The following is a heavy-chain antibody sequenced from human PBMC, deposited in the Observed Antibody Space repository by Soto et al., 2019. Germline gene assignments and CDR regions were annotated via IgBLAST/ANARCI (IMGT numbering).Heavy chain of an antibody. CDR3: ARRAETNGWNGFGADKYYFDF. CDR1: GYTFTIYD. D-gene: IGHD1-1*01. V-gene: IGHV1-8*01. J-gene: IGHJ4*02. Sequence: ASVKVSCKTSGYTFTIYDIYGVLRSTLQWLDWMGWMNPSTGKSRYAQKFQDRVTMTSDTSISTAHMELSSLRYEDTAVYYCARRAETNGWNGFGADKYYFDFWGQGTLVTVSS. CDR2: MNPSTGKS.